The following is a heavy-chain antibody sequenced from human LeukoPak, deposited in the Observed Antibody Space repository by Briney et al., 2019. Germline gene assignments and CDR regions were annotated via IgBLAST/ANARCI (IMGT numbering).Heavy chain of an antibody. D-gene: IGHD6-19*01. CDR3: ARGYLWRAVAALGGYFDY. V-gene: IGHV3-48*04. J-gene: IGHJ4*02. CDR2: ISSSGSTI. CDR1: GFTFSSYA. Sequence: PGGSLRLSCAASGFTFSSYAMSWVRQAPGKGLEWVSYISSSGSTIYYADSVKGRFTISRDNAKNSLYLQMNSLRAEDTAVYYCARGYLWRAVAALGGYFDYWGQGTLVTVSS.